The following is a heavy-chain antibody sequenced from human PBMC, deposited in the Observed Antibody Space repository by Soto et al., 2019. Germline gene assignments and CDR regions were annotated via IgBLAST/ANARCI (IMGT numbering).Heavy chain of an antibody. CDR1: GYSFTNYG. Sequence: QDQLVQSGGEVKKPGASVKVSCKASGYSFTNYGITWVRQAPGQGFEWMGWISAYNGDTNYAQKLQGRVTMTTDASTSTAYLDLGSLRSNDPAVYYCARDRGVAPPVAGNTHYYYYMDVWGKGTTVTVSS. CDR3: ARDRGVAPPVAGNTHYYYYMDV. D-gene: IGHD6-19*01. J-gene: IGHJ6*03. CDR2: ISAYNGDT. V-gene: IGHV1-18*01.